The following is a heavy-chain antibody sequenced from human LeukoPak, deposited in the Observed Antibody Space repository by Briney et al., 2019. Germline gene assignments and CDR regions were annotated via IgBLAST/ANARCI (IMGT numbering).Heavy chain of an antibody. D-gene: IGHD1-1*01. Sequence: PRGSLRLSCAAAGFTFSNDAMTWVRQAPGKGVGGVSSISGSGGSTYYADSVKGRFTSSRDNSKNTLYLQMYSLRAEDTAVYYCAKVEGASKASVYWGQGALVTVSS. CDR2: ISGSGGST. CDR3: AKVEGASKASVY. CDR1: GFTFSNDA. V-gene: IGHV3-23*01. J-gene: IGHJ4*02.